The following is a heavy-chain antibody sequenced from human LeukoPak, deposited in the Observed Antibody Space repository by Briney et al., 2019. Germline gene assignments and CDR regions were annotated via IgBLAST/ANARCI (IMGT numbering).Heavy chain of an antibody. CDR3: AKEFSGYLASFEY. Sequence: PGGSLTLSCAASRFTLSTYEMNWARQAPGKGLEWVSYISSSGSNIYYADSVKGRFTISRDNAKNSLYLQMNSLRAEDTAVYYCAKEFSGYLASFEYWGQGTVVTVSS. CDR1: RFTLSTYE. J-gene: IGHJ4*02. V-gene: IGHV3-48*03. CDR2: ISSSGSNI. D-gene: IGHD3-22*01.